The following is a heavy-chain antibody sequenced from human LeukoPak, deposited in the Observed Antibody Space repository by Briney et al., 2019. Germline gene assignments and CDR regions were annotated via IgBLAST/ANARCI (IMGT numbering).Heavy chain of an antibody. V-gene: IGHV4-39*01. D-gene: IGHD3-22*01. CDR2: IYYNGRT. CDR1: GASISSSSYH. Sequence: SETLSLTCTVSGASISSSSYHWGWIRQPPGKGLEWIGTIYYNGRTYYNPSLKSRVTISVDTSKNQFSLNLRFVTAADTAVYYCARYHDSSDYWGQGTLVTVSS. CDR3: ARYHDSSDY. J-gene: IGHJ4*02.